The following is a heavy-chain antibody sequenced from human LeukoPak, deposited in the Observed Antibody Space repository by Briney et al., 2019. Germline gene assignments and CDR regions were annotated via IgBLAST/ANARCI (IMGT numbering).Heavy chain of an antibody. J-gene: IGHJ3*02. Sequence: PSETLSLTCAVSGGSISSNSYYWGWIRQPPGKGLEWIGSIYYSGSTYYNPSLKSRVTISVDTSKNQFSLKLSSMTAADTAVYYCARVSSLFGVVILPNDAFDIWGQGTMVTVSS. V-gene: IGHV4-39*07. CDR3: ARVSSLFGVVILPNDAFDI. D-gene: IGHD3-3*01. CDR1: GGSISSNSYY. CDR2: IYYSGST.